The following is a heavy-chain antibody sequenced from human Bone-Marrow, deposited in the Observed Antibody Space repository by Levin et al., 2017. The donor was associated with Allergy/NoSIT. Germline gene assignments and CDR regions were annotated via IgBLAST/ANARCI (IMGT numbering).Heavy chain of an antibody. Sequence: SQTLSLTCTVSGGSISSSSYYWGWIRQPPGKGLEWIGSIYYSGSTYYNPSLKSRVTISVDTSKNQFSLKLSSVTAADTAVYYCARGEPDESAFDIWGQGTMVTVSS. CDR1: GGSISSSSYY. CDR3: ARGEPDESAFDI. D-gene: IGHD1-14*01. V-gene: IGHV4-39*01. J-gene: IGHJ3*02. CDR2: IYYSGST.